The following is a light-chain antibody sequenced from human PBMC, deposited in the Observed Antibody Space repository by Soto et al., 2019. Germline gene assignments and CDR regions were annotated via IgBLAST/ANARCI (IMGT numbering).Light chain of an antibody. Sequence: QSVLTQPPSASGTPGKRVTISCSGSGSNIGGNTVNWYQQFPGTAPKLLIYSTNQRPSGVPDRFSASKSGTSASLAISGLQSEDEADYYCAAWDDSLNGNVFGTGTKLTVL. CDR3: AAWDDSLNGNV. CDR1: GSNIGGNT. V-gene: IGLV1-44*01. J-gene: IGLJ1*01. CDR2: STN.